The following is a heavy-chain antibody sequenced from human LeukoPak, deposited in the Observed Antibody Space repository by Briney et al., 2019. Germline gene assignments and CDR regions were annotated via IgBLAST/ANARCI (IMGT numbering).Heavy chain of an antibody. CDR1: GYTFTGYY. Sequence: ASVKVSCKASGYTFTGYYMHWVRQAPGQGLEWMGWINPNSGGTNYAQKFQGRVTMTRDTSISTAYMELSRLRSDDTAVYYCARGDIVVVPAAKYFQHWGQGTLVTVSS. CDR2: INPNSGGT. D-gene: IGHD2-2*01. V-gene: IGHV1-2*02. CDR3: ARGDIVVVPAAKYFQH. J-gene: IGHJ1*01.